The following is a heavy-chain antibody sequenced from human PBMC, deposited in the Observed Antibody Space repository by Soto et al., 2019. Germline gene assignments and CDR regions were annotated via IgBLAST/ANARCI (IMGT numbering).Heavy chain of an antibody. CDR3: ARVRLGYCSSTSCYRYYYGMDV. Sequence: SETLSLTCTVSGGSISSGDYYWSWIRQPPGKGLEWIGYIYYSGSTYYNPSLKSRVTISVNTSKNQFSLKLSSVTAADTAVYYFARVRLGYCSSTSCYRYYYGMDVWGQGTTVTVSS. CDR1: GGSISSGDYY. J-gene: IGHJ6*02. V-gene: IGHV4-30-4*01. D-gene: IGHD2-2*01. CDR2: IYYSGST.